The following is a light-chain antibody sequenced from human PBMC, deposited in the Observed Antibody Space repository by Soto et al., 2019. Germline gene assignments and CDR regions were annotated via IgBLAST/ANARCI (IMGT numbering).Light chain of an antibody. V-gene: IGLV2-14*03. Sequence: QSALTHPASVSGSPGQSITISCTGTISDVGGSKYVSWYQQHPGKAPKLIIYDVTDRPSGISNRFSGSKSGNTASLTISGLQAEDEADYYCSSYTTISLVFGTGTKLTVL. J-gene: IGLJ1*01. CDR1: ISDVGGSKY. CDR2: DVT. CDR3: SSYTTISLV.